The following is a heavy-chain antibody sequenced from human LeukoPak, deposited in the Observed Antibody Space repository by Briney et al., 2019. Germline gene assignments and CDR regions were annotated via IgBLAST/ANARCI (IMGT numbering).Heavy chain of an antibody. J-gene: IGHJ4*02. CDR3: GRAAFGREDY. Sequence: GGSLRLSCAASGFTFSTYNMNWVRQAPGKGLEWVSFISSGSEIIYYADSVKGRFTVSRDNAKNTLYLQMNSLRAEDTAVYYCGRAAFGREDYWGQGTLVTVSS. CDR2: ISSGSEII. D-gene: IGHD1-26*01. CDR1: GFTFSTYN. V-gene: IGHV3-48*04.